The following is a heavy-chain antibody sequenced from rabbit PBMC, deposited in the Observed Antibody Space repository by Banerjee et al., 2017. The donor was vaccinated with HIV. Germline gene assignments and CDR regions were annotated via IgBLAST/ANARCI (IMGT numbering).Heavy chain of an antibody. V-gene: IGHV1S45*01. J-gene: IGHJ4*01. Sequence: QEQLEESGGGLVKPEGSLTLTCKASGFDLSSYYYMCWVRQAPGKGLEWIGCIYAGSSGSTWYASWAKGRFTISKTSSTTVTLQMTSLTAADTATYFCARDLAGVIGWNFNLWGPGTLVTVS. CDR1: GFDLSSYYY. CDR2: IYAGSSGST. D-gene: IGHD4-1*01. CDR3: ARDLAGVIGWNFNL.